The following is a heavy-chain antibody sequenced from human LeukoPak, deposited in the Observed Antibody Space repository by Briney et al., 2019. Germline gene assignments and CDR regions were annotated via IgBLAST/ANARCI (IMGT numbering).Heavy chain of an antibody. Sequence: SETLSLTCAVYGGSFSGYYWSWIRQPPGKGLEWIGEINHSGSTNYNPSLKSRVTISVDTSKNQFSLKLSSVTAADTAVYYCARPKEYSSSLGFDYWGQGTLVTVSS. D-gene: IGHD6-6*01. CDR1: GGSFSGYY. CDR2: INHSGST. CDR3: ARPKEYSSSLGFDY. V-gene: IGHV4-34*01. J-gene: IGHJ4*02.